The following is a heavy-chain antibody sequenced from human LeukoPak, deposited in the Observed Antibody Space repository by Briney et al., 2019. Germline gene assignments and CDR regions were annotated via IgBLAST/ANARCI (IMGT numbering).Heavy chain of an antibody. Sequence: SETLSLTRTVSGGSISSYYWSWIRQPPGRGLEWIGYIYYSGSTNYNPSLKSRVTMSVDTPKNQFSLKLMSVTAADAAVYYCASGWSGFFEHWGRGTLVTVSS. D-gene: IGHD6-19*01. V-gene: IGHV4-59*01. CDR3: ASGWSGFFEH. CDR1: GGSISSYY. CDR2: IYYSGST. J-gene: IGHJ4*02.